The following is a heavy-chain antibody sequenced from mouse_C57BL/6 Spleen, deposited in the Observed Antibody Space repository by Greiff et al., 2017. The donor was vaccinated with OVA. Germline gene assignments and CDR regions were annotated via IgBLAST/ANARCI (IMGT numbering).Heavy chain of an antibody. Sequence: QVQLKEPGTELVKPGASVKLSCKASGYTFTSYWMHWVKQRPGQGLEWIGNINPSNGGTNYNEKFKSKATLTVDKSSSTAYMQLSSLTSEDSAVYSCARLVTTWYFDVWGTGTTVTVSS. J-gene: IGHJ1*03. CDR3: ARLVTTWYFDV. V-gene: IGHV1-53*01. CDR2: INPSNGGT. D-gene: IGHD2-2*01. CDR1: GYTFTSYW.